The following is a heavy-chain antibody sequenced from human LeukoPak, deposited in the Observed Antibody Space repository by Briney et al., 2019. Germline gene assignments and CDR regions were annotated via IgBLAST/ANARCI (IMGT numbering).Heavy chain of an antibody. CDR3: ARVMVDYYGSGSYYGVDY. CDR2: IHKNAIT. V-gene: IGHV3-53*01. CDR1: EFTVSSNY. D-gene: IGHD3-10*01. J-gene: IGHJ4*02. Sequence: GGSLRLSCAASEFTVSSNYMTWVRQAPGKGLEWVAVIHKNAITYYADTVKGRFTISRDNAKNSLYLQMNSLRAEDTAVYYCARVMVDYYGSGSYYGVDYWGQGTLVTVSS.